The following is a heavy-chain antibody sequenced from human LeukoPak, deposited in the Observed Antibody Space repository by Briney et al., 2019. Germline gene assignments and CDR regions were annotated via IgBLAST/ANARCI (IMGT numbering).Heavy chain of an antibody. CDR3: AKDGLDRYDILTGYPDFDY. D-gene: IGHD3-9*01. CDR2: ISGSGGST. V-gene: IGHV3-23*01. CDR1: GFTFSTYA. Sequence: GGSLRLSCAASGFTFSTYAMSWVRQAPGKGLEWVSAISGSGGSTYYADSVKGRFTISRDNSKNTLFLQMNSLRAEDTAVYYCAKDGLDRYDILTGYPDFDYWGQGTLVTVSS. J-gene: IGHJ4*02.